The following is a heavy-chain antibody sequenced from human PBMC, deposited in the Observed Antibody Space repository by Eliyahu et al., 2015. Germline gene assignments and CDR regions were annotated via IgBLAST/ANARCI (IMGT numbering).Heavy chain of an antibody. CDR3: ARLSLVLGPNPRDGFESSSLGEYFDY. CDR1: GYSFTSYW. V-gene: IGHV5-51*01. D-gene: IGHD6-6*01. CDR2: IYPGDSDT. J-gene: IGHJ4*02. Sequence: EVQLVQSGAEVKKPGESLKISCKGSGYSFTSYWIGWVRQMXGKGLEWMGIIYPGDSDTRYSPSFQGQVTXSADKSISTAYLQWSSLKASDTAMYYCARLSLVLGPNPRDGFESSSLGEYFDYWGQGTLVTVSS.